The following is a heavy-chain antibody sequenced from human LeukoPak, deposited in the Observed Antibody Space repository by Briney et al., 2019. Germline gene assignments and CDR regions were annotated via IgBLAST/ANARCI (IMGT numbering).Heavy chain of an antibody. D-gene: IGHD4-23*01. J-gene: IGHJ4*02. CDR2: ISNDGSNK. CDR1: GFIFSTYG. Sequence: GGSLRLSCAASGFIFSTYGIHWVRQAPGKGLEWVAVISNDGSNKYYADSVKGRFTISRDNSKNTLYLQMNSLRTEDTAVYYCAKGLSGGGQRGYFDYWGQGTLVTVSS. V-gene: IGHV3-30*18. CDR3: AKGLSGGGQRGYFDY.